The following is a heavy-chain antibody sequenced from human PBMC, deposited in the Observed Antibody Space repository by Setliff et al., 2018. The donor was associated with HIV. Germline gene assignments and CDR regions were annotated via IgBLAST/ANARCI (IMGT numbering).Heavy chain of an antibody. D-gene: IGHD3-22*01. CDR2: INPSGGST. V-gene: IGHV1-46*01. CDR3: ARDGVRGYDSSGYLFSWVRRFHHDYYYYYMDV. CDR1: GYTFTSYY. J-gene: IGHJ6*03. Sequence: ASVKVSCKASGYTFTSYYMHWVRQAPGQGLEWTGIINPSGGSTSYAQKFQGRVTMTRDTSTSTVYMELSSLRSEDTAVYYCARDGVRGYDSSGYLFSWVRRFHHDYYYYYMDVWGKGTTVTVS.